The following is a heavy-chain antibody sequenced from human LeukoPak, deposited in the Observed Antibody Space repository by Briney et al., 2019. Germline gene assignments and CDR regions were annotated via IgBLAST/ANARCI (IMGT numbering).Heavy chain of an antibody. V-gene: IGHV4-39*07. D-gene: IGHD5-12*01. CDR2: IFYSGST. Sequence: SETLSLTCTVSSGSISTSNYYWGWVRQPPGKALEWIGNIFYSGSTYYSPSLKSRVTISVDTSKNQFSLKLSSVTAADTAVYYCATGYSGYDYADYWGQGTLVTVSS. CDR1: SGSISTSNYY. J-gene: IGHJ4*02. CDR3: ATGYSGYDYADY.